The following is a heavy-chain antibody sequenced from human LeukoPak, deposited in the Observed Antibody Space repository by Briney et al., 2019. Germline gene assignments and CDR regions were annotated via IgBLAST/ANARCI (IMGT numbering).Heavy chain of an antibody. D-gene: IGHD2-2*02. CDR2: ISYDGSNK. CDR1: GFTFSSYA. Sequence: GGSLRLSCAASGFTFSSYAMHWVRQAPGKGLEWVAVISYDGSNKYYADSVKGRFTISRDNAKNSLYLQMNSLRAEDTAVYYCARAGPPPGAMPGPATAIPFDYWGQGTLVTVSS. CDR3: ARAGPPPGAMPGPATAIPFDY. J-gene: IGHJ4*02. V-gene: IGHV3-30-3*01.